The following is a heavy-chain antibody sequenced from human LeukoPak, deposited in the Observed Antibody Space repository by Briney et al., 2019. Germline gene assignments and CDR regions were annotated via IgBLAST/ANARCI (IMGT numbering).Heavy chain of an antibody. V-gene: IGHV3-9*01. CDR1: GFQFDDFV. CDR3: ARFTRSASYEVY. CDR2: ISWNSGDI. J-gene: IGHJ4*02. Sequence: GGSLRLSCAASGFQFDDFVMHWVRQSPGKGLEWVAGISWNSGDIGYVDYVKGRFTISRDNAKNSVDLEMKSLRVEDTAIYYCARFTRSASYEVYWGQGTLVTVSS. D-gene: IGHD3-10*01.